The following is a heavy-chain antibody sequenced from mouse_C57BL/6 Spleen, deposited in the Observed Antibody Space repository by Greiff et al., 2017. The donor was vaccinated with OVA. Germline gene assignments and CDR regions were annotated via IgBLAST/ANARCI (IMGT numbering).Heavy chain of an antibody. CDR1: GFTFSDYG. V-gene: IGHV5-17*01. J-gene: IGHJ2*01. CDR2: ISSGSSTI. Sequence: EVKLEESGGGLVKPGGSLKLSCAASGFTFSDYGMHWVRQAPEKGLEWVAYISSGSSTIYYADTVKGRFTISRDNAKNTLFLQMTSLRSEDTAMYYCARIYYGSSYHFDYWGQGTTLTVSS. CDR3: ARIYYGSSYHFDY. D-gene: IGHD1-1*01.